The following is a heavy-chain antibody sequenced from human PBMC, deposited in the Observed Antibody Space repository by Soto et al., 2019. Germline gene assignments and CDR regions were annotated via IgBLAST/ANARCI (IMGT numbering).Heavy chain of an antibody. Sequence: EAHLLESGGALVQPGGSPRLSCEASGFRFDTYGMKWIRQAPGKGLEWISYISSASSTIYYADSVEGRFTISRDNAKNSLYLEMNSLRHEDTAVYFCARLIRPGNYFYYYGVDVWGQGTTVTVSS. D-gene: IGHD6-6*01. J-gene: IGHJ6*02. CDR2: ISSASSTI. CDR3: ARLIRPGNYFYYYGVDV. CDR1: GFRFDTYG. V-gene: IGHV3-48*02.